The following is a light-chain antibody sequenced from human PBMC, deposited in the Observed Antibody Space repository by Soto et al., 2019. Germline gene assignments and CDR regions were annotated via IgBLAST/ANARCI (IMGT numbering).Light chain of an antibody. CDR2: DAS. Sequence: DIQMTQSPSSLSASVGGRVTITCQASQDISNYLNWYQQKPGKAPKLLIYDASNLGTGVPSRFSGSGSGTDFTFTISSLQPEDIATYYCQQYDNLPLTFGGGTKVEIK. CDR3: QQYDNLPLT. J-gene: IGKJ4*01. CDR1: QDISNY. V-gene: IGKV1-33*01.